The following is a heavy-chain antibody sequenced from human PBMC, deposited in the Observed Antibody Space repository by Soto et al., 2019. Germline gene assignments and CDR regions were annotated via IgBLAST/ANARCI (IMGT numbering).Heavy chain of an antibody. D-gene: IGHD2-8*01. V-gene: IGHV4-59*02. CDR3: ARSANVRDLNYYSYMDV. J-gene: IGHJ6*03. CDR1: GGSVSSYY. Sequence: TLSLTCTVSGGSVSSYYWSWIRQPPGKGLEWIGYIYYSGSTNYNPSLKSRVTISVDTSKNQFSLKLSSVTAADTAVYYCARSANVRDLNYYSYMDVWGKGTTVTVSS. CDR2: IYYSGST.